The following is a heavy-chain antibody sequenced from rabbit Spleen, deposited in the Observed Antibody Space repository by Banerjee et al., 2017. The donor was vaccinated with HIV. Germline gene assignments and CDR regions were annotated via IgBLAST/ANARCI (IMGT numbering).Heavy chain of an antibody. D-gene: IGHD1-1*01. CDR2: GYSGSSGDT. CDR3: ARELVAVIGWNFNL. CDR1: GFSFSDRDV. Sequence: QEQLVESGGGLVQPEGSLTLTCKASGFSFSDRDVMCWVRQAPGKGLEWIACGYSGSSGDTYYASWAKGRFTISKTSSTTVTLQMTSLTAADTATYFGARELVAVIGWNFNLWGPGTLVTVS. V-gene: IGHV1S45*01. J-gene: IGHJ4*01.